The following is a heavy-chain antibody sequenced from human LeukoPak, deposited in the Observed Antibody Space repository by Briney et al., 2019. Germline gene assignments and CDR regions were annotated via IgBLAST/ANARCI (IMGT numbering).Heavy chain of an antibody. CDR2: ISSNGGST. J-gene: IGHJ3*02. Sequence: GGSLTLSCPPSGLTFSSHAMHWVSQAQGTGLEYVSAISSNGGSTYYANSVKGSFTLFRDNCKNTLYLQMGSQRAEDMALYYCARGRGSYYKALDIWGQGTMVTVSS. D-gene: IGHD1-26*01. CDR3: ARGRGSYYKALDI. CDR1: GLTFSSHA. V-gene: IGHV3-64*01.